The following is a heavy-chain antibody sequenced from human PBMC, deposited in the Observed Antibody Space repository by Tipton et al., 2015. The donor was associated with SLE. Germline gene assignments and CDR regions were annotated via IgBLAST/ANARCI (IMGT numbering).Heavy chain of an antibody. D-gene: IGHD6-13*01. J-gene: IGHJ4*02. Sequence: SLRLSCAASGFTFSSYGMHWDRQAPGKGLEWVAIISYDGSNKYYADSVKGRFTISRDNSRNTLYLQMNSLRAEDTAVYYCAKGDQQLGEYYFDYWGQGTLVTVSS. V-gene: IGHV3-30*18. CDR1: GFTFSSYG. CDR3: AKGDQQLGEYYFDY. CDR2: ISYDGSNK.